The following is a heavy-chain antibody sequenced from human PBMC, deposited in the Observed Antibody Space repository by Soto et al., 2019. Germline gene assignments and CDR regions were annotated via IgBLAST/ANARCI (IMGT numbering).Heavy chain of an antibody. CDR1: GGTFSSYT. CDR3: AREEYYYGSGAFFDY. J-gene: IGHJ4*02. D-gene: IGHD3-10*01. CDR2: IIPILGIA. Sequence: QVQLVQSGAEVKKPGTSVKVSCKASGGTFSSYTISWVRQAPGQGLEWMGRIIPILGIANYAQKFQGRVTITADKSTRAAYMELSSLRSEDTAVYYCAREEYYYGSGAFFDYWGQGTLVTVSS. V-gene: IGHV1-69*08.